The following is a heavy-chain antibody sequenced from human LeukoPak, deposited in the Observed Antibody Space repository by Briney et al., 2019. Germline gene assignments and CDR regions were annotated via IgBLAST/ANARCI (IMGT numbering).Heavy chain of an antibody. V-gene: IGHV4-59*01. J-gene: IGHJ5*02. CDR1: GASMGSFD. CDR2: VYDGGKT. D-gene: IGHD5-18*01. Sequence: SETLSLTCSVSGASMGSFDWGWVRQSPGKGLEWIGYVYDGGKTYYNPSLRGRVTMSVDMSKNHFSLKLRSVTAADTAVYYCARVSPDTATDYGWFDPWGQGSLVTVSS. CDR3: ARVSPDTATDYGWFDP.